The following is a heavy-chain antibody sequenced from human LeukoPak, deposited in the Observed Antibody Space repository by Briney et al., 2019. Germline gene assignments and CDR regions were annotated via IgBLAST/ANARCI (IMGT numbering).Heavy chain of an antibody. CDR1: GYTFTGYY. Sequence: GASVKVSCKASGYTFTGYYVHWVRQAPGQGLEWMGRINPNSGDTNYAQKFQGRVTMTRDTSFSTAYMELSRLRSDDTAVYYCARDYCGGDCFPDYWGQGTLVTVSS. D-gene: IGHD2-21*02. V-gene: IGHV1-2*06. CDR3: ARDYCGGDCFPDY. CDR2: INPNSGDT. J-gene: IGHJ4*02.